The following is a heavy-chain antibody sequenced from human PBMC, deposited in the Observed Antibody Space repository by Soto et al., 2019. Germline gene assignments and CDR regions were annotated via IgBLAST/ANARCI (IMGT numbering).Heavy chain of an antibody. J-gene: IGHJ6*02. CDR3: AREAYCGGDCYPPSYGMDV. V-gene: IGHV1-46*01. D-gene: IGHD2-21*02. Sequence: ASVKVSCKASGYTFTSYYMHWVRQAPGQGLEWMGIINPSGGSTSYAQKFQGRVTMTRDTSTSTVDMELSSLRSEDTAMYYCAREAYCGGDCYPPSYGMDVWGQGTTVTVSS. CDR1: GYTFTSYY. CDR2: INPSGGST.